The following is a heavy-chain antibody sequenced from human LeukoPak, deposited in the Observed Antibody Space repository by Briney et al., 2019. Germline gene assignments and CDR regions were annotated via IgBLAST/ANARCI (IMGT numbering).Heavy chain of an antibody. CDR1: GGSVSISSYY. CDR3: ARYHSGYDDY. V-gene: IGHV4-39*07. J-gene: IGHJ4*02. D-gene: IGHD5-12*01. CDR2: IYYSGST. Sequence: SETLSLTCTVSGGSVSISSYYWGWIRQPPGKGLEWIGSIYYSGSTYCNPSLKSRVTISVDTSKNQFSLKLSSVTAADTAVYYCARYHSGYDDYWGQGTLVTVSS.